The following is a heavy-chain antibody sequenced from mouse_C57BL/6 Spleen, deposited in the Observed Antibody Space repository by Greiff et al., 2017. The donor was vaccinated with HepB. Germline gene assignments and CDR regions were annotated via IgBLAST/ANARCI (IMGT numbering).Heavy chain of an antibody. V-gene: IGHV1-66*01. CDR1: GYSFTSYY. D-gene: IGHD4-1*01. CDR2: IYPGSGNT. J-gene: IGHJ2*01. Sequence: QVQLQQSGPELVKPGASVKISCKASGYSFTSYYIHWVKQRPGQGLEWIGWIYPGSGNTKYNEKFKGKATLTADTSSSTAYMQLSSLTSEDSAVYYCARSWELAHYFDYWGQGTTLTVSS. CDR3: ARSWELAHYFDY.